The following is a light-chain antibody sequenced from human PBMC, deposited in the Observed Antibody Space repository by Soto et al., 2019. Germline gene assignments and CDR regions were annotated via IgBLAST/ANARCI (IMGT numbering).Light chain of an antibody. V-gene: IGKV1-5*03. CDR3: THYNGYSDA. J-gene: IGKJ1*01. CDR2: KAS. CDR1: QTISSW. Sequence: DIQMTQSPSTLSGSVGDRVTITCRASQTISSWLAWYQQKPGKAPKLLIYKASTLKSGVPSRFSGSGSGTEFTLTISSMQPDDFAPYYCTHYNGYSDAFGQGTKV.